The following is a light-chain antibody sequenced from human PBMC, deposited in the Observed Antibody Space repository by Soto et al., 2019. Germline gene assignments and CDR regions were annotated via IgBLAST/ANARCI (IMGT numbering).Light chain of an antibody. CDR2: DAS. CDR1: QSISSW. J-gene: IGKJ2*01. CDR3: QQYNSYSPT. Sequence: DIQMTQSPSTLSASVGDRVTITCRASQSISSWLPWYQQKPGKAPKFLIYDASSLESGVPSRFSGSGSGTEFTLTISSLQPDDFATCYCQQYNSYSPTVGQGTKLEIK. V-gene: IGKV1-5*01.